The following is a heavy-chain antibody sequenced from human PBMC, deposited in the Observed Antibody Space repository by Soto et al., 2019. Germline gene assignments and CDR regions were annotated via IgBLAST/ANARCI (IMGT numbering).Heavy chain of an antibody. D-gene: IGHD2-15*01. CDR1: GGTFSSYA. CDR3: ARVGCSGGSCYLPGMDV. J-gene: IGHJ6*02. CDR2: IIPIFGTA. V-gene: IGHV1-69*12. Sequence: QVQLVQSGAEVKKPGSSVKVSCKASGGTFSSYAISWVRQAPGQGLEWMGGIIPIFGTANYAQKFQGRVTITADESTSTAYMELSSLRSEDTAVYYCARVGCSGGSCYLPGMDVWGQGTTVTVSS.